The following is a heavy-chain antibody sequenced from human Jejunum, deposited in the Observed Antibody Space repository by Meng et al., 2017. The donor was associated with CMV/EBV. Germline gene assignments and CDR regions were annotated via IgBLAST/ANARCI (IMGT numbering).Heavy chain of an antibody. CDR3: ARGSIFVSFDS. CDR1: GGSISGGDYY. J-gene: IGHJ4*02. CDR2: IHDTGST. D-gene: IGHD3-3*01. V-gene: IGHV4-30-4*01. Sequence: QGQRPESGTGLVKPSQTLSLTCTVSGGSISGGDYYWSWIRQPPGKGLEWIGYIHDTGSTYYNPSLTSRVDISVGTSNNQFSLTLTSVTAADTAVYFCARGSIFVSFDSWGQGTLVTVSS.